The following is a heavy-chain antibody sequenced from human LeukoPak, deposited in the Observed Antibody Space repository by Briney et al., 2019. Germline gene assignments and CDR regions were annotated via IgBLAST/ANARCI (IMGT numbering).Heavy chain of an antibody. CDR2: ISSSSSYI. CDR1: GFTSSSYS. CDR3: ARDQDSGSYSGFDY. V-gene: IGHV3-21*01. Sequence: PGGSLRLSCAASGFTSSSYSMNWVRQAPGKGLEWVSSISSSSSYIYYADSVKGRFTISRDNAKNSLYLQMNSLRAEDTAVYYCARDQDSGSYSGFDYWGQGTLVTVSS. D-gene: IGHD1-26*01. J-gene: IGHJ4*02.